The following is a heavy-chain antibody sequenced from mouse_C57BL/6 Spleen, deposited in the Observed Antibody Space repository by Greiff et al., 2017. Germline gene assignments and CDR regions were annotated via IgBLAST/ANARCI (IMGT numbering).Heavy chain of an antibody. Sequence: QVQLQQPGAELVKPGASVKLSCKASGYTFTSYWMQWVKQRPGQGLEWIGEIDPSDSYTNYNQKFKGKATLTVDTSSSTAYMQLSSLTSEDSAVYDCARRGGTFDYWGQGTTLTVSS. J-gene: IGHJ2*01. D-gene: IGHD4-1*01. CDR3: ARRGGTFDY. CDR2: IDPSDSYT. CDR1: GYTFTSYW. V-gene: IGHV1-50*01.